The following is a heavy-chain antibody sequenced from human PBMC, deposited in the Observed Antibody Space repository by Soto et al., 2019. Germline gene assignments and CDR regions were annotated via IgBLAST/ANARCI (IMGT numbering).Heavy chain of an antibody. D-gene: IGHD3-10*01. CDR2: IYYSGST. J-gene: IGHJ4*02. CDR1: GYSISSSNW. V-gene: IGHV4-28*01. CDR3: AMGIVRGVSFDY. Sequence: QVQLQESGPGLVKPSDTLSLTCAVSGYSISSSNWWGWIRQPPGKGLEWIGYIYYSGSTYYNPSLKSRVNMSVDTAKNPFSLKLSSLNAGDKAVYYCAMGIVRGVSFDYRGQGNLVTVSS.